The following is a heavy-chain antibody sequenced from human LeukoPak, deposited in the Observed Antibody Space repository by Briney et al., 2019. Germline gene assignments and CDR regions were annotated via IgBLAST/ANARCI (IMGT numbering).Heavy chain of an antibody. CDR2: ISGSGDKA. CDR1: GFTFSSYA. D-gene: IGHD2-15*01. Sequence: GGSLRLSCAASGFTFSSYAMSWVRQAPGKGLEWVSTISGSGDKAYYADSVKGRFTISRDNSKNTLYLQVNILRAEDSALYYCAKDGFRGDCIGGSCYPFDPWGQGTLVTVSS. V-gene: IGHV3-23*01. CDR3: AKDGFRGDCIGGSCYPFDP. J-gene: IGHJ5*02.